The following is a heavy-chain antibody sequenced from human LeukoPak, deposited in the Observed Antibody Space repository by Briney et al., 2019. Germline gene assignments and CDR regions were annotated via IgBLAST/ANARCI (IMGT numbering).Heavy chain of an antibody. CDR3: ASCCSNGVCYNDAFDI. Sequence: VSVKLSCRVSGYTFTGYYMHGVRQAPGRGREWMGWINPNIGRTNYAQRFHGRGPMTRDTSISTAYMELCRLRSDDTAVYYCASCCSNGVCYNDAFDIWGQGTMVTVSS. CDR1: GYTFTGYY. J-gene: IGHJ3*02. D-gene: IGHD2-8*01. V-gene: IGHV1-2*02. CDR2: INPNIGRT.